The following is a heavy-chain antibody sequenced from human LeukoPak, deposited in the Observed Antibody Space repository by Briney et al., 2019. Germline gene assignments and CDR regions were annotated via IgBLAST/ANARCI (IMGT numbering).Heavy chain of an antibody. J-gene: IGHJ6*04. CDR3: AELGITMIGGV. Sequence: GGSLRLSCAASGFTFSSYVMHWVRQAPGKGLQSVSSISSSSSYIYYADSVKGRFTISRDNAKNSLYLQMNSLRAEDTAVYYCAELGITMIGGVWGKGTTVTISS. CDR1: GFTFSSYV. D-gene: IGHD3-10*02. V-gene: IGHV3-21*01. CDR2: ISSSSSYI.